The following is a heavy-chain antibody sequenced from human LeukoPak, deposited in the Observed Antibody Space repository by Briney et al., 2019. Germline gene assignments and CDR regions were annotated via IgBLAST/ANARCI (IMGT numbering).Heavy chain of an antibody. J-gene: IGHJ6*02. CDR3: AKDESTGEFAPGYFYGMGV. CDR1: GFRFDDYG. V-gene: IGHV3-9*01. Sequence: GRPLRLSCVVSGFRFDDYGMLCVRQAPRKGLEWVSGIAGYADSVKGRFTISRDSGKSSLYLQMDSLRVEDTALYFCAKDESTGEFAPGYFYGMGVWGQGTTVTVSS. D-gene: IGHD3-10*01. CDR2: IA.